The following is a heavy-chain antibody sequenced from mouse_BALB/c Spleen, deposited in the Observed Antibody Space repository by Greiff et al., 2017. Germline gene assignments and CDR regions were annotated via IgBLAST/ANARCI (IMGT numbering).Heavy chain of an antibody. CDR2: ISSGGSYT. J-gene: IGHJ2*01. V-gene: IGHV5-9-3*01. Sequence: EVQLVESGGGLVKPGGSLKLSCAASGFTFSSYAMSWVRQTPEKRLEWVATISSGGSYTYYPDSVKGRFTISRDNAKNTLYLQMSSLRSEDTAMYYCARQLDSSGYSYFDYWGQGTTLTVSS. CDR1: GFTFSSYA. CDR3: ARQLDSSGYSYFDY. D-gene: IGHD3-2*01.